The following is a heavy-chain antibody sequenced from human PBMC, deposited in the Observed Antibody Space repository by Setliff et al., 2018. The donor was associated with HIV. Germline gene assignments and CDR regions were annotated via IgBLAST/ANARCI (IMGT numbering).Heavy chain of an antibody. D-gene: IGHD5-12*01. V-gene: IGHV3-30*03. Sequence: PGGSLRLSCAASGFTVSSNYMNWVRQAPGKGLEWVSVISFDGTNKYYVESVKGRFTISRDNSKNTLYLQMNNLRPEDTAVYYCARERWLRSHYYYYMDVWGKGTTVTVS. CDR3: ARERWLRSHYYYYMDV. CDR1: GFTVSSNY. J-gene: IGHJ6*03. CDR2: ISFDGTNK.